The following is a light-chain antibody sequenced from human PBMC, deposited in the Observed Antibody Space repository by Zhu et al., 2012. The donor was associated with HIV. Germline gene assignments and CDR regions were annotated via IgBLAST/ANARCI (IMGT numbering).Light chain of an antibody. CDR2: DAS. J-gene: IGKJ4*01. V-gene: IGKV3-11*01. CDR1: QSIGSY. CDR3: QHLTLYPT. Sequence: IVLTQSPPTLSLSPGERATLSCRASQSIGSYLAWYQQKPGQAPRLLMYDASNTAPGISARFSGSGSGTDFTLTISSLQPEDFATYFCQHLTLYPTFGGGSKVEIK.